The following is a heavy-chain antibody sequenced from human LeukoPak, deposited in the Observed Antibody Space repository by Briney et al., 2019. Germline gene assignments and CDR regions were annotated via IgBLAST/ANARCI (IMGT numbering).Heavy chain of an antibody. CDR1: GFTFSTYN. D-gene: IGHD1-26*01. CDR3: ASRERGNQYYYYYYMDV. CDR2: IYHSGST. Sequence: GSLRLSCAASGFTFSTYNMNWVRQAPGKGLEWIGSIYHSGSTYYNPSLKSRVTISVDTSKNQFSLKLSSVTAADTAVYYCASRERGNQYYYYYYMDVWGKGTTVTVSS. J-gene: IGHJ6*03. V-gene: IGHV4-38-2*01.